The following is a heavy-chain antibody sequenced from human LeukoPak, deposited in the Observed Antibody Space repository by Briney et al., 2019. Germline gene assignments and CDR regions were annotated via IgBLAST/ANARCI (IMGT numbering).Heavy chain of an antibody. CDR2: ISSSSSTI. D-gene: IGHD3-10*01. V-gene: IGHV3-48*04. J-gene: IGHJ4*02. CDR3: ARARTYYYGSGSYQY. CDR1: GFTFSSYS. Sequence: GGSLRLSCAASGFTFSSYSMNWVRQAPGKGLEWVSYISSSSSTIYYADSVKGRFTISRDNAKNSLYLQMNSLRAEDTAVYYCARARTYYYGSGSYQYWGQGTLVTVSS.